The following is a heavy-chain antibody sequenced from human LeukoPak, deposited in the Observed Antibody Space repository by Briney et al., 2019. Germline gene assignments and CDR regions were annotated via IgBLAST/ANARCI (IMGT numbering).Heavy chain of an antibody. CDR3: ARGLDTVDISTGFDS. V-gene: IGHV3-23*01. Sequence: QPGGSLRLSCAASGFSFSVYAMSWVRQAPGKGLEWGSSSSGSGGRTYYTNSVKGRFSISRENFKNTLYLQMNSLRADDTAIYYCARGLDTVDISTGFDSWGQGTLVTVPS. D-gene: IGHD3-9*01. J-gene: IGHJ4*02. CDR2: SSGSGGRT. CDR1: GFSFSVYA.